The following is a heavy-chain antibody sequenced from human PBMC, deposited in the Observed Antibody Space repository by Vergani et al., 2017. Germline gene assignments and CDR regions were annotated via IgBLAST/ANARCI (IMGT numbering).Heavy chain of an antibody. V-gene: IGHV3-30*03. J-gene: IGHJ6*04. CDR2: ISYDGSNK. Sequence: QVQLVESGGGLVQPGRSLRLSCAASGFTFSSYGMHWVRQAPGKGLEWVAVISYDGSNKYYADSVKGRFTISRDNSKNTLYLQMNSLRAEDTAVYYCARDTGGDCGDPRDYYYGIDVWGKGTTVTVSS. D-gene: IGHD2-21*01. CDR1: GFTFSSYG. CDR3: ARDTGGDCGDPRDYYYGIDV.